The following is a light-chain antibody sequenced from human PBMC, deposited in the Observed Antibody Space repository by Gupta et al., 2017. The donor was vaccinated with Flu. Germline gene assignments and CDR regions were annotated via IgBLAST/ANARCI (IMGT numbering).Light chain of an antibody. CDR2: KAS. CDR1: QSISSW. Sequence: DIQMTQSPSTLSASVGDRVTITCRASQSISSWLAWYQQKPGKAPKLLIYKASSLESGVPSRFSGSGSGTEFTLTISSLQPDDFATYYCQQYKSYIQTFGQGTKVEIK. CDR3: QQYKSYIQT. V-gene: IGKV1-5*03. J-gene: IGKJ1*01.